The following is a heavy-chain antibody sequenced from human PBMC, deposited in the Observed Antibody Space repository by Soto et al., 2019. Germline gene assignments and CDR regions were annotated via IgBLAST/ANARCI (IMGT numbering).Heavy chain of an antibody. D-gene: IGHD3-3*01. J-gene: IGHJ6*02. CDR1: GFTFSSYA. CDR3: AKGEVLRFLEWLSLSYGMDV. Sequence: ESGGGLVQPGGSLRLSCAASGFTFSSYAMSWVRQAPGKGLEWVSAISGSGGSTYYADSVKGRFTISRDNSKNTLYLQMNSLRAEDTAVYYCAKGEVLRFLEWLSLSYGMDVWGQGTTVTVSS. CDR2: ISGSGGST. V-gene: IGHV3-23*01.